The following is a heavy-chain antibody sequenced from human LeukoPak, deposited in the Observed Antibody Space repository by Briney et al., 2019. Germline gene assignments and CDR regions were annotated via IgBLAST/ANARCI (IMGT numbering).Heavy chain of an antibody. Sequence: GGSLGLSCAASGFRFNNYGIHWVRQAPGKGLEWVAVTWYDGSNKYYADSVKGRFTISRDNSKNTLYLQMNSLRAEDTAVYYCARDPDSSGYYFFDYWGQGTLVTVSS. CDR3: ARDPDSSGYYFFDY. D-gene: IGHD3-22*01. CDR2: TWYDGSNK. J-gene: IGHJ4*02. CDR1: GFRFNNYG. V-gene: IGHV3-33*01.